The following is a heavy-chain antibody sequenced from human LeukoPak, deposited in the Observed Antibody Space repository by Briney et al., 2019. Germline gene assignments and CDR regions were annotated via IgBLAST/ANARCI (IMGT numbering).Heavy chain of an antibody. CDR2: ISGSGGST. D-gene: IGHD1-1*01. V-gene: IGHV3-23*01. Sequence: GGSLRLSCAASGFTYSKYAMSWVRQAPGKGLEWVSTISGSGGSTYYADSVKGRFTISRDNSKNTLYLQMNSLRAEDTAVYYCASVLEGYHYYGMDIWGQGTTVAVSS. J-gene: IGHJ6*02. CDR1: GFTYSKYA. CDR3: ASVLEGYHYYGMDI.